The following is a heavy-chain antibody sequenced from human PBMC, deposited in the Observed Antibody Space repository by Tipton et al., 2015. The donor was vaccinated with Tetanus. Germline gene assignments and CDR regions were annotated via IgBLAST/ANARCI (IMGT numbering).Heavy chain of an antibody. V-gene: IGHV4-30-4*01. D-gene: IGHD6-13*01. CDR3: ARGTWLYTSTYHRHGLDP. J-gene: IGHJ5*02. Sequence: TLSLTCTVSGDSLSNGDYYWSWIRQPPGKGLESIGYIYYSGSTYYNPSLKSRVTISVDTSKNQFSLRLSSVTAADTAVYYCARGTWLYTSTYHRHGLDPWGQGTLVTVSS. CDR1: GDSLSNGDYY. CDR2: IYYSGST.